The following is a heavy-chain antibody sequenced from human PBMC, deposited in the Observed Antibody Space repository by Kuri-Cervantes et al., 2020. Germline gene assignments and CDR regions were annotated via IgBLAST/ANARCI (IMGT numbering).Heavy chain of an antibody. CDR2: ISYDGSNK. V-gene: IGHV3-30*03. CDR1: EFTFSSYG. J-gene: IGHJ4*02. Sequence: GGSLRLSCAVSEFTFSSYGMHWVRQAPGKGLEWVAVISYDGSNKYYADSVKGRFTISRDNSKNSLYLQMNSLRAEDTAVYYYARETPGSSSYVFDYWGQGTLVTVSS. D-gene: IGHD2-15*01. CDR3: ARETPGSSSYVFDY.